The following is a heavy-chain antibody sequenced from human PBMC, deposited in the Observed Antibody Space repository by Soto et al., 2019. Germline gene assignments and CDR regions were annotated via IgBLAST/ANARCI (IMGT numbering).Heavy chain of an antibody. CDR1: GGSISSYY. CDR2: IYYSGST. V-gene: IGHV4-59*01. CDR3: ASFYYDILTGYLTGGWFDP. D-gene: IGHD3-9*01. Sequence: SETLSLTCTVSGGSISSYYWSWIRQPPGKGLEWIGYIYYSGSTNYNPSLKSRVTISVDTSKNQFSLKLSSVTAADTAVYYCASFYYDILTGYLTGGWFDPWGQGTLVTVSS. J-gene: IGHJ5*02.